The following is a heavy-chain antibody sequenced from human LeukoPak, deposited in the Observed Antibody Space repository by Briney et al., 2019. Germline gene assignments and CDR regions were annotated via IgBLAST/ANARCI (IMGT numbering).Heavy chain of an antibody. V-gene: IGHV4-59*01. Sequence: ASETLSLTCTVSGGSISTYYWNWIRQPPGKGLEWIGYIYHSGGTNYNPSLQSRVTISVDTSKNQFSLNLNSVTAADTAVYYCARGGAARLHFQNWGQGTLVTVSS. J-gene: IGHJ1*01. D-gene: IGHD6-6*01. CDR1: GGSISTYY. CDR2: IYHSGGT. CDR3: ARGGAARLHFQN.